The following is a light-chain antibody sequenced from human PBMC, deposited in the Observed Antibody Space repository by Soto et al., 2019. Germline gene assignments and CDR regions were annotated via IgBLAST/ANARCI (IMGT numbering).Light chain of an antibody. CDR3: GSDAGSANDV. J-gene: IGLJ1*01. CDR1: SNDVGAYNY. Sequence: QSALTQPPSASGSPGQSVTISCTGSSNDVGAYNYVSWYQQHPGKAPKLIIYEVTKRPSGVPDRFSGSKSGNTASLTVSGLQADDEADYFCGSDAGSANDVFGSGTKLTVL. CDR2: EVT. V-gene: IGLV2-8*01.